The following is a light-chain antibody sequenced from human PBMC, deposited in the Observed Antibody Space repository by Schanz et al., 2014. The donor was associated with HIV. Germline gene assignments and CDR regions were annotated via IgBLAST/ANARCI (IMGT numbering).Light chain of an antibody. J-gene: IGKJ1*01. CDR2: GAS. V-gene: IGKV3D-20*02. Sequence: ETVLTQSPGSLSLSTGERATLSCRASQSLGGSQLAWYQHKPGRAPRLLIYGASNRATGIPDRFSGGGSGTDFTLTISRLEPEDFAVYYCQQRSNWPWTFGQGTKVEIK. CDR1: QSLGGSQ. CDR3: QQRSNWPWT.